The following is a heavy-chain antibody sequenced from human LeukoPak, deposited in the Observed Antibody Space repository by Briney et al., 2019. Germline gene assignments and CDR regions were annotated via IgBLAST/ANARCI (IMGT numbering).Heavy chain of an antibody. V-gene: IGHV1-69*05. CDR3: ARGSPWIQLWSDYMDV. CDR2: IISIFGTA. J-gene: IGHJ6*03. CDR1: GGTSSSYP. D-gene: IGHD5-18*01. Sequence: SSVKVSCKASGGTSSSYPISWVRQAPGQGLEWMGGIISIFGTANYAQKFQGRVTITTDESTSTAYMELSSLRSEDTAVYYCARGSPWIQLWSDYMDVWGKGTTVTVSS.